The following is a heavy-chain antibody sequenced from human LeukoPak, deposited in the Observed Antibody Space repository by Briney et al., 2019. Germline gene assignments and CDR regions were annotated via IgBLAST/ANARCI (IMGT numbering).Heavy chain of an antibody. CDR1: GLTFSGSA. D-gene: IGHD6-6*01. V-gene: IGHV3-73*01. CDR3: TRWIADRPFDF. Sequence: GGSLRLSCAASGLTFSGSAMHWVRHASGKGLEWVGLIRSKDNSYATAYAASVKGRFTISRDDSKNTAYLQMNSLKSEDTAVYYCTRWIADRPFDFWGQGTLVTVSS. J-gene: IGHJ4*02. CDR2: IRSKDNSYAT.